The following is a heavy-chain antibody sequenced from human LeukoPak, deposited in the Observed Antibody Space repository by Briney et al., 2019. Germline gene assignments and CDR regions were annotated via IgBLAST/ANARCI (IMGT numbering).Heavy chain of an antibody. V-gene: IGHV4-4*07. D-gene: IGHD3-22*01. Sequence: SETLSLTCTVSGGSISSYYWSWIRQPAGKGLEWIGRINTSGSTNYNPSLKSRVTMSVDTSKNQFSLKLSSVTAADTAVYYCAREATYYYDSSAQWPVFDYWGQGTLVTVSS. J-gene: IGHJ4*02. CDR2: INTSGST. CDR1: GGSISSYY. CDR3: AREATYYYDSSAQWPVFDY.